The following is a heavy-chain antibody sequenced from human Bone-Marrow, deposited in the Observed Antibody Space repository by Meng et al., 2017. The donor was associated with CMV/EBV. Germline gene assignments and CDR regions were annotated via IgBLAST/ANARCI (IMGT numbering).Heavy chain of an antibody. CDR2: ISSSSSTI. CDR3: ARREGGY. D-gene: IGHD3-16*01. J-gene: IGHJ4*01. Sequence: GESLKISCAASGFTFSSYSMNWVRQAPGKGLEWVSYISSSSSTIYYADSVKGRFTISRDNAKNSLYLQMNSLRAEDTAVYYCARREGGYWGQGTRVTGSS. CDR1: GFTFSSYS. V-gene: IGHV3-48*04.